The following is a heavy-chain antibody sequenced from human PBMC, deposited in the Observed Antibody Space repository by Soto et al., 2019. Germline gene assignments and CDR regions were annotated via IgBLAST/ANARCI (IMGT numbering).Heavy chain of an antibody. Sequence: SVKVSCKASGGTFSSYAISWVRQAPGQGLEWMGGIIPIFGTANYAQKFQGRVTITADESTSTAYMELSSLRSEDAAVYYCARADGWYYDSSGYYYPFDYWGQGTLVTVSS. CDR1: GGTFSSYA. D-gene: IGHD3-22*01. J-gene: IGHJ4*02. CDR3: ARADGWYYDSSGYYYPFDY. V-gene: IGHV1-69*13. CDR2: IIPIFGTA.